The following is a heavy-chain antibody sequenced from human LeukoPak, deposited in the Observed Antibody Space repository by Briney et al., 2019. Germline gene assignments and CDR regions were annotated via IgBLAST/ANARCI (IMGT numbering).Heavy chain of an antibody. J-gene: IGHJ4*02. CDR1: GYTLTELS. D-gene: IGHD3-3*01. CDR3: SSSGVEEWQGLHF. V-gene: IGHV1-24*01. CDR2: VDPEDGET. Sequence: RWASVKVSCKVSGYTLTELSMHWVRQAPGKGLEWMGGVDPEDGETIYAQKFQGRVTMTEDTSTDTAYMELNSLSSEDTAVYYCSSSGVEEWQGLHFWGQGTLVTVSS.